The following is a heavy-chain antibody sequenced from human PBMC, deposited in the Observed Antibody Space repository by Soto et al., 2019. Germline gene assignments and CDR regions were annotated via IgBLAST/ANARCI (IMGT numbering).Heavy chain of an antibody. CDR3: TKPRSSLQWNPFDP. J-gene: IGHJ5*02. Sequence: GSLRLSCAASGFTFSNAWMNWVRQAPGKGLEWVGRIKSKTDGGTTDYAAPAKGRFTISRDDSKNTLYLQMNSLRPDDTAVYYCTKPRSSLQWNPFDPWGHGTQVTVSS. CDR2: IKSKTDGGTT. V-gene: IGHV3-15*07. D-gene: IGHD6-19*01. CDR1: GFTFSNAW.